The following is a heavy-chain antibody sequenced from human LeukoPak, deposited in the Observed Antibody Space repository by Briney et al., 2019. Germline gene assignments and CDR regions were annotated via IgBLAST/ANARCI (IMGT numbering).Heavy chain of an antibody. CDR1: GYTFTSYD. CDR3: ARVSRQNGEWLFNYWYFDL. J-gene: IGHJ2*01. Sequence: ASVKVSCKASGYTFTSYDINWVRQATGRGLEWMGWMNPNSGNTGYAQKFQGRVTITRNTSISTAYMELSSLRSEDTAVYYCARVSRQNGEWLFNYWYFDLWGRGTLVTVPS. D-gene: IGHD3-3*01. V-gene: IGHV1-8*03. CDR2: MNPNSGNT.